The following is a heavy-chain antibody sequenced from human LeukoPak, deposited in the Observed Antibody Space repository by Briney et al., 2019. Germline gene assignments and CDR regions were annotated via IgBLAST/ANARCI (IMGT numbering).Heavy chain of an antibody. CDR1: GGSISSYY. CDR3: ARAQWELLPDY. CDR2: IYYGGST. D-gene: IGHD1-26*01. V-gene: IGHV4-59*01. J-gene: IGHJ4*02. Sequence: SETLSLTCTVSGGSISSYYWSWTRQPPAKGLELIGYIYYGGSTNYNPSLKSRVTISVDTSKNQFSLKLSSVTAADTAVYYCARAQWELLPDYWGQGTLVTVSS.